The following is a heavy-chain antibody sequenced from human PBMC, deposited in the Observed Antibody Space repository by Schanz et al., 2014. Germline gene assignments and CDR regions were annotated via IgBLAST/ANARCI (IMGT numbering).Heavy chain of an antibody. V-gene: IGHV1-69*02. J-gene: IGHJ3*02. CDR1: RSTFSSYT. CDR2: FIPILDVG. D-gene: IGHD2-2*01. CDR3: ARGTMPGTFDI. Sequence: QVQLVQSGAEVKKPGSSVKVSCKASRSTFSSYTISWVRQARGQGLEWVGRFIPILDVGNYAQQFQGRVTFTADKSTSTADMELSSLRYEDTALYYCARGTMPGTFDIWGQGTIVTVSS.